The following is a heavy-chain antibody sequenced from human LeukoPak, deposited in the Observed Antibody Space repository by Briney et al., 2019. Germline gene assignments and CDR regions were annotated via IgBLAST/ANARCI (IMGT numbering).Heavy chain of an antibody. V-gene: IGHV3-23*01. CDR2: VSGSGGST. CDR3: AKGAPYSSSLSNYFDP. Sequence: PGGSLRLSCAASGFTFSNYGMTRVRQAPGKGLEWVSSVSGSGGSTHYADSVKGRFTISRDNSKNTLYLQMNSLRAEDTAVYYCAKGAPYSSSLSNYFDPWGQGTLVTVSS. J-gene: IGHJ5*02. CDR1: GFTFSNYG. D-gene: IGHD6-6*01.